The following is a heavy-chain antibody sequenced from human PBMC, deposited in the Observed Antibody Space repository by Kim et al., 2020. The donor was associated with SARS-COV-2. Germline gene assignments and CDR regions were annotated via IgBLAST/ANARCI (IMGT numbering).Heavy chain of an antibody. CDR2: IDPSDSYT. D-gene: IGHD6-19*01. CDR3: ARHVWEEQWLTRFDY. Sequence: GESLKISCKGSGYSFTSYWISWVRQMPGKGLEWMGRIDPSDSYTNYSPSFQGHVTISADKSISTAYLQWSSLKASDTAMYYCARHVWEEQWLTRFDYWGQGTLVTVSS. J-gene: IGHJ4*02. CDR1: GYSFTSYW. V-gene: IGHV5-10-1*01.